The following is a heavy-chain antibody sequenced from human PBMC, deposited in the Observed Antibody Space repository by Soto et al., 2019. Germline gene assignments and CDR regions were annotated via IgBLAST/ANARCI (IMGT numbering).Heavy chain of an antibody. CDR2: IKSKTDGGTT. V-gene: IGHV3-15*01. D-gene: IGHD3-10*01. Sequence: GGSLRLSCAASGFTFSNAWMSWVRQAPGKGLEWVGRIKSKTDGGTTDYAAPVKGRFTISRDDSKNTLYLQMNSLKTEDTAVYYCTTGWREPGSLTTKQWGQGTLVTVSS. J-gene: IGHJ4*02. CDR1: GFTFSNAW. CDR3: TTGWREPGSLTTKQ.